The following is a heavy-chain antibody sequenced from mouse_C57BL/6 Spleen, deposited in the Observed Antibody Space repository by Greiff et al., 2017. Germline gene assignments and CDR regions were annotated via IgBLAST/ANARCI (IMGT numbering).Heavy chain of an antibody. Sequence: VKLVESGPELVKPGASVKISCKASGYAFSSSWMNWVKQRPGKGLEWIGRIYPGDGDTNYNGKFKGKATLTADKSSSTAYMQLSSLTSEDSAVYFCAIYGSSYPWYFDVWGTGTTVTVSS. CDR1: GYAFSSSW. V-gene: IGHV1-82*01. D-gene: IGHD1-1*01. CDR2: IYPGDGDT. J-gene: IGHJ1*03. CDR3: AIYGSSYPWYFDV.